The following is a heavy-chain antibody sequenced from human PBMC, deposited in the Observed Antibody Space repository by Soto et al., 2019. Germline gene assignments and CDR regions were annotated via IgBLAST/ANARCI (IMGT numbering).Heavy chain of an antibody. J-gene: IGHJ5*02. CDR1: GFTFSSYG. D-gene: IGHD6-13*01. Sequence: QVQLVESGGGVVQPGRSLRLSCAASGFTFSSYGMHWVRQAPGKGLEWVAVISYDGSNKYYADSVKGRFTISRDNSKNTLYLQMNSLRAEDTAVYYCAKPLVKQQLVRLSFDPWGQGTLVTVSS. CDR2: ISYDGSNK. CDR3: AKPLVKQQLVRLSFDP. V-gene: IGHV3-30*18.